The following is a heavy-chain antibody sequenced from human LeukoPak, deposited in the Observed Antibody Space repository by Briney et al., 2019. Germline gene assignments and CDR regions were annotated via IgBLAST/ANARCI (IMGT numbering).Heavy chain of an antibody. J-gene: IGHJ4*02. CDR3: ARELVDTAMAFDY. CDR2: IIPIFGTA. D-gene: IGHD5-18*01. V-gene: IGHV1-69*05. Sequence: ASVKVSCKASGGTFSSYAISWVRQAPRQGLEWMGGIIPIFGTANYAQKFQGRVTITTDESTSTAYMELSSLRSEDTAVYYCARELVDTAMAFDYWGQGTLVTVSS. CDR1: GGTFSSYA.